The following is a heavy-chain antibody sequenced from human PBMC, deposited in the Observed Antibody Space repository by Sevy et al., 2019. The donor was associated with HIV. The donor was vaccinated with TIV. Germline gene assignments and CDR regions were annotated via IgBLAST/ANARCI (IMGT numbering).Heavy chain of an antibody. CDR2: ISYDGSNK. V-gene: IGHV3-30-3*01. D-gene: IGHD6-13*01. CDR1: GFTFSSYA. CDR3: ARDRGSSWYKGLDY. J-gene: IGHJ4*02. Sequence: GGSLRLSCAASGFTFSSYAMHWVRQAPGKGLEWVAVISYDGSNKYYADSVKGRFTISRDNSKNMLYLQMNSLRAEDTAVYYCARDRGSSWYKGLDYWGQGTLVTVSS.